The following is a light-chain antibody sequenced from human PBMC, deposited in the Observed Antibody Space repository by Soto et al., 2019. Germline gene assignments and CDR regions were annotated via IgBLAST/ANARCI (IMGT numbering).Light chain of an antibody. J-gene: IGKJ5*01. CDR2: AAY. CDR3: QQYTDHHT. Sequence: DIQMTQSPSPLSASIGDRVTITCRASQGIRNFLAWFQQKPGKAPKSLIYAAYGLQSGVPTRFSGSGSGTDFNLTISRLQPEDFGTYFCQQYTDHHTFGQGTRLEIK. CDR1: QGIRNF. V-gene: IGKV1-16*01.